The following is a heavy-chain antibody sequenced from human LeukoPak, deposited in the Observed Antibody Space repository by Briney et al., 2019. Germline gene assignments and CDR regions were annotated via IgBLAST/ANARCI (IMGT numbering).Heavy chain of an antibody. CDR3: ASLGAAGMVEN. J-gene: IGHJ4*02. Sequence: TSESLSVNRTQSGGSFSSENGSWMGQAAGKGLEWIGYMYYSGSTNYNPSLKSRVTISVDTSKNQFSLKLSSVTAADTAVYYCASLGAAGMVENWGQGTLVTVSS. CDR1: GGSFSSEN. V-gene: IGHV4-59*08. D-gene: IGHD6-13*01. CDR2: MYYSGST.